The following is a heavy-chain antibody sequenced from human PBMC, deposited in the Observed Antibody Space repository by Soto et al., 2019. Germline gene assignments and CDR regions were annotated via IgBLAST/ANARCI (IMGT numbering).Heavy chain of an antibody. CDR1: GGTFNRYA. Sequence: QVQLVQSGAEVKKPGSSVKVSCKASGGTFNRYAISWVRQAPGQGLEWMGGIIPIFGIGNDAQRFQGRVTITADESTGTAYMELGSLRSEDTGGYYCARSAITLFGVVSIPPHYYSEMDVWGQGTTVTVSS. CDR2: IIPIFGIG. D-gene: IGHD3-3*01. CDR3: ARSAITLFGVVSIPPHYYSEMDV. J-gene: IGHJ6*02. V-gene: IGHV1-69*01.